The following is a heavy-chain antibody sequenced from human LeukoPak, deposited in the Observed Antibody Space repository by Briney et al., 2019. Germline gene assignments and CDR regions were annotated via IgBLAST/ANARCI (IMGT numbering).Heavy chain of an antibody. CDR2: ITGSSSTI. J-gene: IGHJ4*02. CDR3: ARDRGGAYDFWSGYYTGYFDY. D-gene: IGHD3-3*01. V-gene: IGHV3-48*01. Sequence: GGSLRLSCAASGFTFSNYNMNWVRQAPGKGLEWVSYITGSSSTIYYADSVEGRFTISRDNAKNSLYLQMNSLRAEDTAVYYCARDRGGAYDFWSGYYTGYFDYWGQGTLVTVSS. CDR1: GFTFSNYN.